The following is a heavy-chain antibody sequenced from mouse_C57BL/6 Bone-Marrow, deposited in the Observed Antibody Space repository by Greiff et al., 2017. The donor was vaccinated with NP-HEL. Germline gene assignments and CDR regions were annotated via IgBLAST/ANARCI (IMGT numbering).Heavy chain of an antibody. CDR1: GFTFSSYA. D-gene: IGHD3-3*01. CDR3: ARGNRLGMDY. J-gene: IGHJ4*01. CDR2: ISDGGSYT. V-gene: IGHV5-4*03. Sequence: EVKLVESGGGLVKPGGSLKLSCAASGFTFSSYAMSWVRQTPEKRLEWVATISDGGSYTYYPDNVKGRFTISRDNAKNNLYLQMSHLKSEDTAMYYCARGNRLGMDYWGQGTSVTVSS.